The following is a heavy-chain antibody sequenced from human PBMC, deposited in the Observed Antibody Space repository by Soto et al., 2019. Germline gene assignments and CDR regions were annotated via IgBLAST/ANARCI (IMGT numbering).Heavy chain of an antibody. CDR1: GFTFSSYA. V-gene: IGHV3-30-3*01. CDR2: ISYDGSNK. CDR3: ARGSIAARPVDY. D-gene: IGHD6-6*01. Sequence: QVQLVESGGGVVQPGRSLRLSCAASGFTFSSYAMHWVRQAPGKGLEWVAVISYDGSNKYYADSVKGRFTISRDNYKNTLYLQMNSLRAEDTAVYYCARGSIAARPVDYWGQGTLVTVSS. J-gene: IGHJ4*02.